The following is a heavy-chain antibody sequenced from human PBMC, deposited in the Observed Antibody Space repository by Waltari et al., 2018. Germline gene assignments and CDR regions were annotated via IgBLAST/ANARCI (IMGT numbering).Heavy chain of an antibody. Sequence: EVQLLESGGGLVQPGGSLRLSCAASGFTFSSYAMSWVRQAPGKGLEWVSAIIGSGGSTYYADCVKGRFTISRDNSKNTLYLQMNSLRAEDTAVYYCAKDLGSSGWPAVFDYWGQGTLVTVSS. J-gene: IGHJ4*02. V-gene: IGHV3-23*01. CDR2: IIGSGGST. CDR3: AKDLGSSGWPAVFDY. CDR1: GFTFSSYA. D-gene: IGHD6-19*01.